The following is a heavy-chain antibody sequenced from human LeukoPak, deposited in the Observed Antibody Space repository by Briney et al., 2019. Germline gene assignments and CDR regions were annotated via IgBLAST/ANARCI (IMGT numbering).Heavy chain of an antibody. CDR2: IIPILGIA. Sequence: SVKVSCKASGGTFSSYAISWVRQAPGQGLEWMGSIIPILGIANYAQKFQGRVTITADKSTSTAYMELSSLRSEDTAVYYCARVSSSSSSYYYYYGMDVWGQGTTVTVSS. D-gene: IGHD6-6*01. V-gene: IGHV1-69*04. J-gene: IGHJ6*02. CDR1: GGTFSSYA. CDR3: ARVSSSSSSYYYYYGMDV.